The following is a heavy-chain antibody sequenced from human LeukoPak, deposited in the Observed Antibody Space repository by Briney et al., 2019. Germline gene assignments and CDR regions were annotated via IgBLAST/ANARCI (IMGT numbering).Heavy chain of an antibody. J-gene: IGHJ6*03. Sequence: ASVKVSCKASGYTFIGYYIHWVRQAPGQGLEWMGWINPNSGGTNYAQKFQGRVTMTRDTSISTVYMELSRLRSDDTAVYYCAXXXYGGNVIRDYMDVWGKGTTVTVSS. D-gene: IGHD4-23*01. CDR2: INPNSGGT. CDR1: GYTFIGYY. V-gene: IGHV1-2*02. CDR3: AXXXYGGNVIRDYMDV.